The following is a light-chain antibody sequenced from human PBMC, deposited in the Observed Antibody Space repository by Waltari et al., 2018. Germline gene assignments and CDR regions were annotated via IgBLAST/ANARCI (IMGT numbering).Light chain of an antibody. J-gene: IGKJ1*01. V-gene: IGKV1-39*01. CDR3: QQSYSNPT. Sequence: DIQMTQSPSSLSASVGDRVTITCRASQSISTFLNWYQQKPGKAPNLLIFAASTLRSGVPSRFSGSGSGTDFTLTIGSLQPEDFATYSCQQSYSNPTFGQGTKVEIK. CDR1: QSISTF. CDR2: AAS.